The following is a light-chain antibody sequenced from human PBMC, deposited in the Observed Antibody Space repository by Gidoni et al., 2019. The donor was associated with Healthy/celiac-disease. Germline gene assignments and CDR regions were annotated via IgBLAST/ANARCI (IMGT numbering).Light chain of an antibody. CDR3: AAWDDSLNGFWV. Sequence: QSALTQPPSAYGTPGQRVTISCSGSSPNIGSNTVTWYQQLPGTAPKLLIYSNNQRPSGVPDRFSGSKSGTSASLAISGLQSEDEADYYCAAWDDSLNGFWVFGGGTKLTVL. CDR1: SPNIGSNT. V-gene: IGLV1-44*01. J-gene: IGLJ3*02. CDR2: SNN.